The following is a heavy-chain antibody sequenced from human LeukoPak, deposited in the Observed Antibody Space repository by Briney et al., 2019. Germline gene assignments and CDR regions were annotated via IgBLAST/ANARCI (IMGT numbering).Heavy chain of an antibody. CDR1: GFTFSSYW. CDR2: IKQDGSEK. CDR3: ASDREYYYGSGSFDY. D-gene: IGHD3-10*01. Sequence: GGSLRLSCAASGFTFSSYWMSWVRKAPGKGLEWVANIKQDGSEKYYVDSVKGRLTISRDNAKNSLYLQMNSLRAEDTAVYYCASDREYYYGSGSFDYWGQGTLVTVSS. J-gene: IGHJ4*02. V-gene: IGHV3-7*04.